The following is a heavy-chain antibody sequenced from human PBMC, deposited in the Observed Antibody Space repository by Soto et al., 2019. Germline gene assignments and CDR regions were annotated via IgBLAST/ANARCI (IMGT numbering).Heavy chain of an antibody. J-gene: IGHJ3*02. CDR1: GFTFSSYA. CDR3: ARYPSRLSIVGATDAFDI. CDR2: ISYDGSNK. V-gene: IGHV3-30-3*01. Sequence: GGSLRLSCAASGFTFSSYAMHWVRQAPGKGLEWVAVISYDGSNKYYADSVKGRFTISRDNSKNTLYLQMNSLRAEDTAVYYCARYPSRLSIVGATDAFDIWGQGTMVTVSS. D-gene: IGHD1-26*01.